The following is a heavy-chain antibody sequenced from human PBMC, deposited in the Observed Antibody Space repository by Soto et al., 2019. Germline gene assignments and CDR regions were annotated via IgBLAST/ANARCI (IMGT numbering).Heavy chain of an antibody. CDR3: ASAPFGVVLVSQWFDP. CDR2: INQDGNEK. V-gene: IGHV3-7*01. J-gene: IGHJ5*02. D-gene: IGHD3-3*01. CDR1: GFAFSNYW. Sequence: EVQLVESGGGLVQPGGSLRLSCAASGFAFSNYWMSWLRQAPGKGLEWVANINQDGNEKYYVDSMKGRFTLSRDNAKKSLYLQMNSLRAEDTAVYYCASAPFGVVLVSQWFDPWGQGTLVTVSS.